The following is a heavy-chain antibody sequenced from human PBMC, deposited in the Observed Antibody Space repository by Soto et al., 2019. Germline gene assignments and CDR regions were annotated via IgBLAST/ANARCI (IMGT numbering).Heavy chain of an antibody. V-gene: IGHV3-30*18. D-gene: IGHD5-18*01. CDR1: GFNFGAYG. Sequence: QVQLVESGGGVVQPGTSLRLACEASGFNFGAYGMHWVRQAPGKGLEWVAVITHDGTKTYYSDSVKGRFTVSRDNSKNMMDVQRVRLSPDDTGVYSCAKDRRDGYNGCLRWYGVDVWGQGTTVTVSS. J-gene: IGHJ6*02. CDR2: ITHDGTKT. CDR3: AKDRRDGYNGCLRWYGVDV.